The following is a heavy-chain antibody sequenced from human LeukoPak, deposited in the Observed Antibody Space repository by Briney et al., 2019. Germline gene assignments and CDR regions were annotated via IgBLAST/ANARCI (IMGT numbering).Heavy chain of an antibody. D-gene: IGHD6-19*01. Sequence: GGSLTLSCAASGFTFSSYEMNWVRQAPGKGLEWISYISSSGSTMYADSVKDRFTISRDNAKNSLYLQMNSLRAEDTGIYYCARHNGWYDYWGQGTLVTVSS. CDR1: GFTFSSYE. CDR2: ISSSGSTM. CDR3: ARHNGWYDY. V-gene: IGHV3-48*03. J-gene: IGHJ4*02.